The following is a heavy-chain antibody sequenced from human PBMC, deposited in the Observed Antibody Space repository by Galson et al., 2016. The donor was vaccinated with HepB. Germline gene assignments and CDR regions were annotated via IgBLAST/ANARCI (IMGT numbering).Heavy chain of an antibody. V-gene: IGHV4-59*01. D-gene: IGHD6-13*01. CDR3: ARHKVSATEGGFDA. CDR1: GGSLTTYY. J-gene: IGHJ5*02. Sequence: SETLSLTCSISGGSLTTYYLNWIRQPPGKGLEWIGNVSDSGSTTYNPSLESRVTISIDTSKKQSSLKLTSVTAADTAVYYCARHKVSATEGGFDAWGQGTLVTVSS. CDR2: VSDSGST.